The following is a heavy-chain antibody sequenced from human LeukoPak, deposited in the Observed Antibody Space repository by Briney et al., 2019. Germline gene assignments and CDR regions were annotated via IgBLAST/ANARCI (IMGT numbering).Heavy chain of an antibody. CDR2: IYYSGST. Sequence: SETLSLTCTVSGGSISSYYWSWIRQPPGKGLEWIGYIYYSGSTNYNPSLKSRVTISVDTSKNQFSLKLSSVTAADTAVYYCARTNPGDFWSGYYMSWFDPWGQGTLVTVSS. CDR3: ARTNPGDFWSGYYMSWFDP. J-gene: IGHJ5*02. CDR1: GGSISSYY. D-gene: IGHD3-3*01. V-gene: IGHV4-59*01.